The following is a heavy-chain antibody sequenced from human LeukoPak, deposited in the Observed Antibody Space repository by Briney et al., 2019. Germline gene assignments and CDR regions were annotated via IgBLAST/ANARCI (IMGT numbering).Heavy chain of an antibody. J-gene: IGHJ4*02. Sequence: GGSLRLSCAASGFTFSDYYMSWIRQAPGKGLEWVSSISSSSSYIYYADSVKGRFTISRDNARNSLYLQMNSLRAEDTAVYYCARDRSIAFDYWGQGTLVTVSS. V-gene: IGHV3-11*06. D-gene: IGHD6-6*01. CDR2: ISSSSSYI. CDR1: GFTFSDYY. CDR3: ARDRSIAFDY.